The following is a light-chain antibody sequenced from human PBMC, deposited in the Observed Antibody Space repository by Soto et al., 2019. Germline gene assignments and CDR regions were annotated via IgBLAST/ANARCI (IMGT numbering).Light chain of an antibody. J-gene: IGLJ1*01. CDR3: SSYTSATTYV. V-gene: IGLV2-14*01. CDR2: DVS. CDR1: SSDVGAYNY. Sequence: QSVLTQPASVSGSPGQSITISCTGTSSDVGAYNYDSWYQQYPGEAPKVIIYDVSHRPAGVSNRFSGSKSGHTASLTISGLQTQDEADYYCSSYTSATTYVFGTGTKLTVL.